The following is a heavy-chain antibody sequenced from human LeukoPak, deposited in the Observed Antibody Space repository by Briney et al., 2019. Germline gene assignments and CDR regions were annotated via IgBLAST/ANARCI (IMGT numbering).Heavy chain of an antibody. CDR3: ARTHWGFHDAFDI. V-gene: IGHV4-4*07. J-gene: IGHJ3*02. D-gene: IGHD7-27*01. CDR2: IYTSGST. CDR1: GGSISSYY. Sequence: PSETLSLTCTVSGGSISSYYWSWIRQPAGKGLEWIRRIYTSGSTNYTPSLKSRVTMSVDTSKNQFSLKLSSVTAADTAVYYCARTHWGFHDAFDIWGQGTMVTVSS.